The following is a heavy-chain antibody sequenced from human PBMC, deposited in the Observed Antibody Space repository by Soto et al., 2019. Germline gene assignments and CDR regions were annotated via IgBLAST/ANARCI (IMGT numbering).Heavy chain of an antibody. D-gene: IGHD6-25*01. CDR2: VDVGGGST. V-gene: IGHV3-23*01. Sequence: EVQLLESGGGLVQPGGSLRLSCAASGFTFSTHAMIWVRQAPGKGLNWVSTVDVGGGSTYYTDSGKGRFTVSRDNSKNTVYLQLNTLRAEDTAIYFCARDSGPAGGGACDIWGQGTMVTVSS. CDR1: GFTFSTHA. CDR3: ARDSGPAGGGACDI. J-gene: IGHJ3*02.